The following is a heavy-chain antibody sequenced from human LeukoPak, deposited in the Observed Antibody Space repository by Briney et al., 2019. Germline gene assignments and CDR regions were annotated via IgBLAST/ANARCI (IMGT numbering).Heavy chain of an antibody. D-gene: IGHD6-13*01. V-gene: IGHV4-34*01. J-gene: IGHJ4*02. CDR3: ARRIAAAGYY. Sequence: SETLSLTCAVYGGSFSGYYWSWIRQPPGKGLEWIGEINHSGSTNYNPSLKSRVTISVDTSKNQLSLKLSSVTAADTAVYYCARRIAAAGYYWGQGTLVTVSS. CDR2: INHSGST. CDR1: GGSFSGYY.